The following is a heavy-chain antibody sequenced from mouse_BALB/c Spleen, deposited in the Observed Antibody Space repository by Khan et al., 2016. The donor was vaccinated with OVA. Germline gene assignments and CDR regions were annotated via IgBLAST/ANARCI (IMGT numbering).Heavy chain of an antibody. CDR3: AKDYWDVFAY. Sequence: VQLQQSGAELVKPGASVKLSCTASGFNIKDTYMHWVKQRPEQGLEWIGRIDTANGNTKYDPKFQGKATITADTSSNTAYLQLSSLTSEDTAVYYCAKDYWDVFAYWGQGTLVTVSA. D-gene: IGHD4-1*01. V-gene: IGHV14-3*02. CDR1: GFNIKDTY. CDR2: IDTANGNT. J-gene: IGHJ3*01.